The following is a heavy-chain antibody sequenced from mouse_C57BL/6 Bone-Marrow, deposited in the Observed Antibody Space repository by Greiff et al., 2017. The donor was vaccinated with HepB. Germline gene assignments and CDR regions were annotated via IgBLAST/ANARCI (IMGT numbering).Heavy chain of an antibody. D-gene: IGHD2-3*01. Sequence: QVHVKQPGAELVRPGSSVKLSCKASGYTFTSYWMHWVKQRPIQGLEWIGNIDPSDSETHYNQKFKDKATLTVDKSSSTAYMQLSSLTSEDSTVYYCARGGDGSLDGWGTGTTVTVSS. V-gene: IGHV1-52*01. J-gene: IGHJ1*03. CDR3: ARGGDGSLDG. CDR1: GYTFTSYW. CDR2: IDPSDSET.